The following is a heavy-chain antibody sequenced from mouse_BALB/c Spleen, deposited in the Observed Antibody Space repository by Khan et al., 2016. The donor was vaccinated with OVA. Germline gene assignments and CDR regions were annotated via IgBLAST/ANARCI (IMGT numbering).Heavy chain of an antibody. J-gene: IGHJ2*01. CDR1: GYSFTSYW. V-gene: IGHV1-5*01. CDR3: TRSYDSYYFDY. Sequence: VQLQQSGTVLARPGASVKMSCKASGYSFTSYWMHWVKQRPGLGLEWIGAIYPGISDTRYNQKFKGKAKLTAVTSASTAYMELSSLTNDDSAVYYCTRSYDSYYFDYWGQGTLLTGSS. CDR2: IYPGISDT. D-gene: IGHD2-4*01.